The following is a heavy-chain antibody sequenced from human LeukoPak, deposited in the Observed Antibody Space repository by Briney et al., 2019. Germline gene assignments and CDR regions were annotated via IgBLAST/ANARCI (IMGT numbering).Heavy chain of an antibody. J-gene: IGHJ4*02. V-gene: IGHV4-4*07. Sequence: SETLSLTCTVSGGSISSYYWSWIRQPAGKGLEWIGRIYTSGSTNYNPSLKSRVTMSADTSKNQFSLKLSSVTAADTAVYYCARVGIAVAGTNFDYWGQGTLVTVSS. CDR3: ARVGIAVAGTNFDY. CDR1: GGSISSYY. CDR2: IYTSGST. D-gene: IGHD6-19*01.